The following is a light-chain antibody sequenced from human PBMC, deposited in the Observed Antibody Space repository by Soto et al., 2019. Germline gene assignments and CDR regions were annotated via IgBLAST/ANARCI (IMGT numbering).Light chain of an antibody. CDR1: QGISSY. CDR2: DAS. V-gene: IGKV1-13*02. J-gene: IGKJ1*01. CDR3: QQYNSYRT. Sequence: AIHLTQSPSSLSASVGYRFTITCRASQGISSYLAWYQQKPGKAPKLLIYDASILESGVPSRLSGSGSGTEFTLTISSLQPDDFATYYCQQYNSYRTFGQGTKVDIK.